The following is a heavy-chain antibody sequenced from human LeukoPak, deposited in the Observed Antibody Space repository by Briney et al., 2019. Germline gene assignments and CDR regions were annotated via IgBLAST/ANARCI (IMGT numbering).Heavy chain of an antibody. CDR3: ARLLRYFDWFSSLYYYMDV. CDR1: GGSFSGYY. CDR2: INHSGST. J-gene: IGHJ6*03. Sequence: PSETLSLTCAVYGGSFSGYYWSWIRQPPGKGLEWIGEINHSGSTNYNPSLKSRVTISVDTSKNQFSLKLSSVTAADTAVYYCARLLRYFDWFSSLYYYMDVWGKGTTVTISS. V-gene: IGHV4-34*01. D-gene: IGHD3-9*01.